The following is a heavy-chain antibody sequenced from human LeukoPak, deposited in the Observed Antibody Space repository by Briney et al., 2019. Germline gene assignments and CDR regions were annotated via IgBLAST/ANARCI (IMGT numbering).Heavy chain of an antibody. V-gene: IGHV1-46*01. CDR2: INPSGGST. J-gene: IGHJ5*02. Sequence: ASVKVSCKASGYTFTSYYMHWVRQAPGQGLEWMGLINPSGGSTSYAQKFQGRVTMTRDTSTSTVYMELSSLRSEDTAVYYCARAPKWAYSSSRTVDTEFDPWGQGTLVTVSS. D-gene: IGHD6-6*01. CDR3: ARAPKWAYSSSRTVDTEFDP. CDR1: GYTFTSYY.